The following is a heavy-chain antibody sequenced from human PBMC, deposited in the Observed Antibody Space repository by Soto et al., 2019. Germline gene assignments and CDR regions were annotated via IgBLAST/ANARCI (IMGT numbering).Heavy chain of an antibody. Sequence: WGSLRLSCVFSGFTFINVWMSWVRQSPGKGLEWVGRIKSKTDGGTTNYAAPVKGRFTISRDDSKNTLYLQMNSLKTEDTAVYFCSTAPISLWGQGTLVTVSS. CDR2: IKSKTDGGTT. J-gene: IGHJ4*02. V-gene: IGHV3-15*01. CDR3: STAPISL. CDR1: GFTFINVW.